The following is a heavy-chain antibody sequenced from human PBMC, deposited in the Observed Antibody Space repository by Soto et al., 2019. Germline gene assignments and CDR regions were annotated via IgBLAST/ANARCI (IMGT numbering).Heavy chain of an antibody. D-gene: IGHD3-16*01. Sequence: GGSLRLSCAASGFTFGDYYMSWIRQAPGKGLEWVSYISSSGSNTYYAESMKGRFRISRDSANNSLYLQMNSLRAEDTAVYYCAGAPKGGVFDFWGQGALVTVSS. CDR3: AGAPKGGVFDF. CDR1: GFTFGDYY. V-gene: IGHV3-11*01. J-gene: IGHJ4*02. CDR2: ISSSGSNT.